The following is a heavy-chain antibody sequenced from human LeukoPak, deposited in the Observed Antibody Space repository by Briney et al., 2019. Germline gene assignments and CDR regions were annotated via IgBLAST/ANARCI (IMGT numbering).Heavy chain of an antibody. CDR2: IIPIFGTA. D-gene: IGHD3-10*01. J-gene: IGHJ4*02. Sequence: SVKVSCKASGGTFSSYAISWVRQAPGQGLEWMGGIIPIFGTANYAQKFQGRVTITADESTSTAYMELSSLRSEDTAVYYCARDISPRYYGSGSYYFGYWGQGTLVTVSS. CDR1: GGTFSSYA. CDR3: ARDISPRYYGSGSYYFGY. V-gene: IGHV1-69*01.